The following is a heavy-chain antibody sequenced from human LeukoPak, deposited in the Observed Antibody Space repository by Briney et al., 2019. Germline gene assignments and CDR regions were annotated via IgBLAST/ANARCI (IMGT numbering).Heavy chain of an antibody. J-gene: IGHJ4*02. V-gene: IGHV3-23*01. CDR2: ISGSGGST. D-gene: IGHD3-22*01. Sequence: PGGSLRLSCAASGFTFSSYAMSWVRQAPGKGLEWVSSISGSGGSTYYADSVKGRFTISRDNAKNTLYLQMNSLRAEDTAVYYCAKERYSYDSSGYYVYWGQGPLVTVSS. CDR3: AKERYSYDSSGYYVY. CDR1: GFTFSSYA.